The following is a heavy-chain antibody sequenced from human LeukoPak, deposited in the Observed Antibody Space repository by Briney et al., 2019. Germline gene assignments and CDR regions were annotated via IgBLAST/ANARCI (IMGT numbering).Heavy chain of an antibody. J-gene: IGHJ6*02. D-gene: IGHD2/OR15-2a*01. CDR3: ARVPVYDYYGMDV. CDR1: GGSISSYY. Sequence: SSETLSLTCTVSGGSISSYYWSWIRKPPGKGLEWIGYIYYSGSTNYNPSLKSRVTISVDTSTNQFSLKLSSVTAADTAVYYCARVPVYDYYGMDVWGQGTTVTVSS. CDR2: IYYSGST. V-gene: IGHV4-59*01.